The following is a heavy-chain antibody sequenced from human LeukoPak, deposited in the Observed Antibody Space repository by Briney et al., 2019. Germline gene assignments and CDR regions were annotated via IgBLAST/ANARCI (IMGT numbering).Heavy chain of an antibody. Sequence: GASVKVSCKASGYTFTSYGISWVRQAPGQGLGLMGWISAYNGNTNYAQKLQGRVTMTTDTSTSTAYMELRSLRSDDTAVYYCARDSSSWYNWFDPWGQGTLVTVSS. CDR2: ISAYNGNT. CDR3: ARDSSSWYNWFDP. V-gene: IGHV1-18*01. J-gene: IGHJ5*02. D-gene: IGHD6-13*01. CDR1: GYTFTSYG.